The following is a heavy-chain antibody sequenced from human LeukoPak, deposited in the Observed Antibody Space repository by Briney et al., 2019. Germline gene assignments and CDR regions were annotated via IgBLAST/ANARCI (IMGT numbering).Heavy chain of an antibody. Sequence: PGGSLRLSCAASGFTFSSYSMNWVRQAPGKGLDWVSSISSSSSYIYYADSVKGRFTISRDNAKNSLHLQMNSLRAEDTAVYYCARDPIEYSSSRGLDAFDIWGQGTMVTVSS. CDR1: GFTFSSYS. D-gene: IGHD6-6*01. J-gene: IGHJ3*02. V-gene: IGHV3-21*01. CDR3: ARDPIEYSSSRGLDAFDI. CDR2: ISSSSSYI.